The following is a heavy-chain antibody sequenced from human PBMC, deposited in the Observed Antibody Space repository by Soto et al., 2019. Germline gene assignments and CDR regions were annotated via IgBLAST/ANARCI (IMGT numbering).Heavy chain of an antibody. CDR3: ARDMVPRFLLDYGMDV. Sequence: GGSLRLSCAASGFTFSSYSMNWVRQAPGKGLEWVSSISSSSYIYYADSVKGRFTISRDNAKNSLYLQMNSLRAEDTAVYYCARDMVPRFLLDYGMDVWGQGTKVTVYS. D-gene: IGHD2-8*01. CDR2: ISSSSYI. V-gene: IGHV3-21*01. CDR1: GFTFSSYS. J-gene: IGHJ6*02.